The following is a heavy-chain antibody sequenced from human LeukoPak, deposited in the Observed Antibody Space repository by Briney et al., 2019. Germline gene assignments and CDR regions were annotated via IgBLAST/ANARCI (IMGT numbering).Heavy chain of an antibody. J-gene: IGHJ4*02. V-gene: IGHV3-48*03. CDR2: ISSSGSTI. D-gene: IGHD3-9*01. CDR3: ARDHPSDILTGYYSFDY. Sequence: PGGSLRLSCAASGFTFSSYEMNWVRQAPGKGLEWVSYISSSGSTIYYADSVKGRFTISRDNAKNSLYLQMNSLRAADTAVYYCARDHPSDILTGYYSFDYWGQGTLVTVSS. CDR1: GFTFSSYE.